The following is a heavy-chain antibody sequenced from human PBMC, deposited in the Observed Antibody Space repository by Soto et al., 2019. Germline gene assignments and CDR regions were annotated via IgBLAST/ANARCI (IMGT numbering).Heavy chain of an antibody. CDR3: ASGEMD. Sequence: DVQLVESGGGLIQPGGSLRLSCAASGFTVSSHYMSWVRQAPGKGLEWVSVIDTGGRSYYGDSVKGRFTISRDISKNTVYLQMNSLRVEDTAVFYCASGEMDWGQGTLVTVSS. CDR2: IDTGGRS. V-gene: IGHV3-53*01. CDR1: GFTVSSHY. D-gene: IGHD3-10*01. J-gene: IGHJ4*02.